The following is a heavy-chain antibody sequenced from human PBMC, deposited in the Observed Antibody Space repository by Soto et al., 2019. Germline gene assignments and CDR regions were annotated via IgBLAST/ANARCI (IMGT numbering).Heavy chain of an antibody. Sequence: QVQLQESGPGLVKPSQTLSLTCTVSGDSISSGDYYWSWIRQPPGKGLEWIGCIYYSGTTYYNPSLKSRVTIAVDASKNQFTLELSSVTAADTDVYYCASDGSGDGDFDYKGQGTRVTVS. CDR1: GDSISSGDYY. J-gene: IGHJ4*02. V-gene: IGHV4-30-4*01. CDR3: ASDGSGDGDFDY. D-gene: IGHD2-15*01. CDR2: IYYSGTT.